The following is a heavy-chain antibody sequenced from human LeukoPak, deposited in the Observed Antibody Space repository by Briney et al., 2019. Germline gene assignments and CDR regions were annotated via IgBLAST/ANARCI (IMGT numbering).Heavy chain of an antibody. CDR1: RFTFSSYG. CDR2: IQYDGSNA. J-gene: IGHJ4*02. V-gene: IGHV3-30*02. CDR3: AKGGASVTRYVDY. Sequence: GGSLRLSCAASRFTFSSYGMHWVRQAPGKGLEWVAYIQYDGSNAQYADSVKGRFSISRDNSQNTLYLQMNSLRPEDTAVYYCAKGGASVTRYVDYWGQGTLVTVSS. D-gene: IGHD4-17*01.